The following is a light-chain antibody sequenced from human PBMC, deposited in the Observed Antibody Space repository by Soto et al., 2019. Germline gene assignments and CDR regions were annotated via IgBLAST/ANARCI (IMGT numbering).Light chain of an antibody. CDR3: QQYSSTPHT. J-gene: IGKJ2*01. CDR2: GTG. V-gene: IGKV3-20*01. Sequence: EIVLTQSPGTLSLSPGQXATLSCRASQSVSSSYLAWYQHKRGQAPRLLMFGTGSRATGIPDRFSGTGSGTDFTLIFNRLEPEDFAVYYCQQYSSTPHTFGQGTKVDIK. CDR1: QSVSSSY.